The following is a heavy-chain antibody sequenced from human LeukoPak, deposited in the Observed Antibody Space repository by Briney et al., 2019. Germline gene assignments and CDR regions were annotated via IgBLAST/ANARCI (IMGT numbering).Heavy chain of an antibody. CDR1: GYTFTSFD. CDR3: ARGLGNYVGDDAFDI. V-gene: IGHV1-8*01. CDR2: MNPNSGNT. D-gene: IGHD1-7*01. J-gene: IGHJ3*02. Sequence: ASVKVSCKASGYTFTSFDINWVRQATGQGLEWMGWMNPNSGNTGYAQKFQGRVTITRNTSISTAYMELSSLRSEDTAVYYCARGLGNYVGDDAFDIWGQGTMVTVSS.